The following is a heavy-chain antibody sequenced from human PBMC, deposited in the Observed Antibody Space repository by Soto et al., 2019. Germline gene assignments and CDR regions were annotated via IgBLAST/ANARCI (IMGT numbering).Heavy chain of an antibody. CDR1: GFILSTHD. J-gene: IGHJ5*02. V-gene: IGHV3-13*01. CDR3: VRGRSFDFASTPPPTFGP. D-gene: IGHD3-9*01. CDR2: IGTLGDT. Sequence: QLVASGGGLVQPGGSLRLSCVASGFILSTHDLHWVRDTPGEGLEWVSGIGTLGDTFYGASVKGRFTISRESAKNSFYLQMNRLAVGDTAVYYCVRGRSFDFASTPPPTFGPWGQGTLVTVSS.